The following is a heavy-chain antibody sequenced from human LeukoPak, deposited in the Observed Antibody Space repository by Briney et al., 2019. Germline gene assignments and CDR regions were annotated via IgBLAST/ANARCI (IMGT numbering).Heavy chain of an antibody. CDR3: ARGQVATILPFDY. CDR1: GFIFSNSA. D-gene: IGHD5-24*01. V-gene: IGHV3-48*04. J-gene: IGHJ4*02. Sequence: GGSLRLSCAASGFIFSNSAMNWVRQAPGKGLEWVSYISSSGSTIYYADSVKGRFTISRDNAKNSLYLQMNSLRAEDTAVYYCARGQVATILPFDYWGQGTLVTVSS. CDR2: ISSSGSTI.